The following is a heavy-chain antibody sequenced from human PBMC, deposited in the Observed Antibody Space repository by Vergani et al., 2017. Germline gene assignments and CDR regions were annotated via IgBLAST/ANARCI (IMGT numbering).Heavy chain of an antibody. J-gene: IGHJ5*02. CDR1: GFTFSSYA. Sequence: QVQLVESGGGVVQPGRSLRLSCAASGFTFSSYAMHWVRQAPGTGLEWVAVISYDGSNKYYADSVKGRFTISRDNSKNTLYLQMNSLIAEDTAVYYCAGVHESGSAWLDPWGQGTLVTVSS. D-gene: IGHD1-26*01. CDR2: ISYDGSNK. CDR3: AGVHESGSAWLDP. V-gene: IGHV3-30-3*01.